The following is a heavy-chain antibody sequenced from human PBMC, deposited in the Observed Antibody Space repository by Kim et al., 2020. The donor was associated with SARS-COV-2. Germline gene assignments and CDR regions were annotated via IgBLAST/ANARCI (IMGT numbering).Heavy chain of an antibody. J-gene: IGHJ6*02. CDR2: IIPIFGTA. D-gene: IGHD5-18*01. CDR1: GGTFSSYA. Sequence: SVKVSCKASGGTFSSYAISWVRQAPGQGLEWMGGIIPIFGTANYAQKFQGRVTITADESTSTAYMELSSLRSEDTAVYYCAREGGYSYGPYYYYGMDVWGQGTTVTVSS. CDR3: AREGGYSYGPYYYYGMDV. V-gene: IGHV1-69*13.